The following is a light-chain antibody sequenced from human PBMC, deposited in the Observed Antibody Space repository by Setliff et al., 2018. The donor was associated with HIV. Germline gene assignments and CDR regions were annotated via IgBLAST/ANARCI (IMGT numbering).Light chain of an antibody. J-gene: IGKJ2*01. V-gene: IGKV1-9*01. CDR2: AAS. CDR3: QQLNGYSYT. Sequence: IQLTQSPSFLSASVGNRVTITCRASQGISSYLAWYQQKPGKAPKLLIYAASTLQSGVPSRFSGSGSGTEFTLTISSLQPEDFATYYCQQLNGYSYTFGQGTRLEIK. CDR1: QGISSY.